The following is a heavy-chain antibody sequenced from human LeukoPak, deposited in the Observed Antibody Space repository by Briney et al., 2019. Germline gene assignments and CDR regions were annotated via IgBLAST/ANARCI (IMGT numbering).Heavy chain of an antibody. J-gene: IGHJ3*02. CDR1: GGSISSDDYY. CDR3: ARDHGGITMVRGVIKDDAFDI. D-gene: IGHD3-10*01. V-gene: IGHV4-30-4*08. CDR2: IYYSGST. Sequence: SETLSLTCTVSGGSISSDDYYWNWIRQPPGKGLEWIGHIYYSGSTYYNPSLKSRVTISIDTSKNQVSLKLSSVTAADTAVYYCARDHGGITMVRGVIKDDAFDIWGQGTMVTVSS.